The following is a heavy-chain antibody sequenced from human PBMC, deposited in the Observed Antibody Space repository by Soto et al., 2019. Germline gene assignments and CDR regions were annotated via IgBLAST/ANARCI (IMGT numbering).Heavy chain of an antibody. D-gene: IGHD3-10*01. V-gene: IGHV1-18*01. CDR1: GYTFTSYG. CDR3: ARGRYGAY. J-gene: IGHJ4*02. CDR2: ISAHNGNT. Sequence: QVHLVQSGAEVKKPGASVKVSCKGSGYTFTSYGITWVRQAPGQGLEWMGWISAHNGNTDYAQKLQGRVTVTRDTSTSPAYMELRSLRSDDTAVYYCARGRYGAYWGQGALVTVSS.